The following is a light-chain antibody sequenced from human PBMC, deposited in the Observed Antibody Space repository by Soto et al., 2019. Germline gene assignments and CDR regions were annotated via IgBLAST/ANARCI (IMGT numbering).Light chain of an antibody. V-gene: IGKV1-5*01. CDR3: QQYNSYS. CDR2: HAS. Sequence: DIHLTHSPSTLPASLGDRVTITCRASQSISNWLAWYQKKPGTATKVLIYHASNLQSGVPSRFSGSGSGTEFTLTISSLQPDDFATYYCQQYNSYSFGQGTKVDIK. J-gene: IGKJ1*01. CDR1: QSISNW.